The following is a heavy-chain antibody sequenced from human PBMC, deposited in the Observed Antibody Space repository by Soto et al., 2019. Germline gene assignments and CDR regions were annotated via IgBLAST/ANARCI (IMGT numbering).Heavy chain of an antibody. Sequence: GGSLRLSCAASGFSFSDYYMSWIRQAPGKGLEWVSYIGSSGYINYADSVKGRFTISRDNAKNSLYLQMSSLRAEDTAVYYCARAMGAAAGTRYYYYGMDVWGQGTTVTVSS. CDR3: ARAMGAAAGTRYYYYGMDV. V-gene: IGHV3-11*06. D-gene: IGHD6-13*01. J-gene: IGHJ6*02. CDR2: IGSSGYI. CDR1: GFSFSDYY.